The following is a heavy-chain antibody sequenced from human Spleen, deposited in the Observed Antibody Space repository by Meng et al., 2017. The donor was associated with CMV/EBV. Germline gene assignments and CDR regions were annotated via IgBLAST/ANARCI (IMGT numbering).Heavy chain of an antibody. CDR3: ARTDILTGYYGPLDV. CDR1: GFTFRSSD. V-gene: IGHV3-33*01. CDR2: IRYDGSNK. D-gene: IGHD3-9*01. Sequence: GESLKISCAASGFTFRSSDMHWVRQAPGKGLEWVALIRYDGSNKYYADSVKGRFTISRDNAKNSVYLQMNSLRAEDTAVYYCARTDILTGYYGPLDVWGQGTTVTVSS. J-gene: IGHJ6*02.